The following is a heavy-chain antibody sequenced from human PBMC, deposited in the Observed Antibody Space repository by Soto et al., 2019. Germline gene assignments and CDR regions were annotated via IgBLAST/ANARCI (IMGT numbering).Heavy chain of an antibody. Sequence: GGSLRLSFAASGFTFSSYWMHWVRQVPGKGPVWVACITNDGSSTRYADSVTGRFTISRDNAKKTTYLQMNSLRAEDTAVYYCANVRLGYWGQGTLVTVSS. V-gene: IGHV3-74*01. CDR1: GFTFSSYW. CDR2: ITNDGSST. J-gene: IGHJ4*02. D-gene: IGHD1-1*01. CDR3: ANVRLGY.